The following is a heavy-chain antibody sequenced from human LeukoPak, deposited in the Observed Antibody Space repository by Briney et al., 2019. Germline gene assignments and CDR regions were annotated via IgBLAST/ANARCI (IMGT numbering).Heavy chain of an antibody. Sequence: KPGGSPRLSCTASGFTFGDYAMNWFRQAPGKGLEWVGFIRSKAYGGTTEYAASVKGRFTISRDDSKSIAYPQMNSLKTEDTAVYYCTSQGYDFWSGYPYFDYWGQGTLVTVSS. CDR2: IRSKAYGGTT. D-gene: IGHD3-3*01. CDR3: TSQGYDFWSGYPYFDY. J-gene: IGHJ4*02. CDR1: GFTFGDYA. V-gene: IGHV3-49*05.